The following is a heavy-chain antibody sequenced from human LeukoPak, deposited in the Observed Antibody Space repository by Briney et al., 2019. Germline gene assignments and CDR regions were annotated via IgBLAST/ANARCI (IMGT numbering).Heavy chain of an antibody. CDR1: GFTFSSYA. CDR2: ISGSGGST. V-gene: IGHV3-23*01. CDR3: SRSLDY. Sequence: GGSLRLSCAASGFTFSSYAMNWVRQAPGKGLEWVSSISGSGGSTYYADSVKGRFTISRDNVKNSLYLQMDSLRADDTAVYYCSRSLDYWGQGALVTVSS. J-gene: IGHJ4*02.